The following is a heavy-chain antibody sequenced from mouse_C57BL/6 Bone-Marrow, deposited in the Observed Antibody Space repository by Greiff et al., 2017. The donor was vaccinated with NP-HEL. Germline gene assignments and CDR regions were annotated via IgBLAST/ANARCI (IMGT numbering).Heavy chain of an antibody. CDR1: GFTFSSYA. J-gene: IGHJ4*01. D-gene: IGHD2-5*01. CDR3: ARDTIVTHYYAMDY. V-gene: IGHV5-4*01. CDR2: ISDGGSYT. Sequence: EVILVESGGGLVKPGGSLKLSCAASGFTFSSYAMSWVRQTPEKRLEWVATISDGGSYTYYPDNVQGRFTISRDNAKNNLYLQMSHLKSEDTAMYYCARDTIVTHYYAMDYWGQGTSVTVSS.